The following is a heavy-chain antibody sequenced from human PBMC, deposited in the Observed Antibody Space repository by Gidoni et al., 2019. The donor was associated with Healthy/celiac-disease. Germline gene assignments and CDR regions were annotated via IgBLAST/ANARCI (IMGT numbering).Heavy chain of an antibody. D-gene: IGHD6-6*01. CDR2: ISYDGSNK. V-gene: IGHV3-30*03. Sequence: QVQLVESGGGVVQPGRSLRLSCAASGFTFSSYGMHWVRQAPGKGLEWVAVISYDGSNKYYADSVKGRFTISRDNSKNTLYLQMNSLRAEDTAVYYCAPGGSIAIDYWGQGTLVTVSS. CDR1: GFTFSSYG. CDR3: APGGSIAIDY. J-gene: IGHJ4*02.